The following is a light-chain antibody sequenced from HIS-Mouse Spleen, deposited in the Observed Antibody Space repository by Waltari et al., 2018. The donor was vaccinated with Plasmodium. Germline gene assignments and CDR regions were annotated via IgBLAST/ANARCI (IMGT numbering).Light chain of an antibody. CDR3: QVWDSSSDHPV. V-gene: IGLV3-21*02. Sequence: SYLLTQPPSVSVAPGPTARITCGGNDLGSKSVPWYQQKPGQAPVLVVDDDSDRPSGIPERFSGSNSGNTATLTISRVEAGDEADYYCQVWDSSSDHPVFGGGTKLTVL. J-gene: IGLJ2*01. CDR1: DLGSKS. CDR2: DDS.